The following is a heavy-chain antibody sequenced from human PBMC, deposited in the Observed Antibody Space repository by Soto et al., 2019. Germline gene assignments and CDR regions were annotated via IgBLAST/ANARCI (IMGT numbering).Heavy chain of an antibody. CDR1: GGTFSSYA. CDR3: ASYYYDSSGYYYDYYYYGMDV. Sequence: ASVKVSCKASGGTFSSYAISWVRQAPGQGLEWMGGIIPIFGTANYAQKFQGRVTITADKSTSTAYMELSSLRSEDTAVYYCASYYYDSSGYYYDYYYYGMDVWGQGTTVTVSS. D-gene: IGHD3-22*01. V-gene: IGHV1-69*06. J-gene: IGHJ6*02. CDR2: IIPIFGTA.